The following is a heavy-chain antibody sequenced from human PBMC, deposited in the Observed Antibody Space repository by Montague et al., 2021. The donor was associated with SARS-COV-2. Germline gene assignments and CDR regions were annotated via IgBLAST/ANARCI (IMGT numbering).Heavy chain of an antibody. CDR1: GGSFSSIPYY. D-gene: IGHD3-16*01. V-gene: IGHV4-39*01. Sequence: SETLSLTCTVSGGSFSSIPYYWGWIRQPPGRGLVWVGSITYSGRSYLTPTLKSRLTISVDSSQNQFSLRLSSVTAADTAVYYCASSYSYGWWLYDYYYDMDVWGQGTTVTVSS. CDR3: ASSYSYGWWLYDYYYDMDV. J-gene: IGHJ6*02. CDR2: ITYSGRS.